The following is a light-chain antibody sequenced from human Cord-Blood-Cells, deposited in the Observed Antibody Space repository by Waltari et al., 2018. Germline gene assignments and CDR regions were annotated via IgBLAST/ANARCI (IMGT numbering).Light chain of an antibody. CDR3: QQYNSYSIT. CDR2: KAS. CDR1: QSISSW. J-gene: IGKJ5*01. Sequence: DIQMTQSPSTLSASVADRVTITCRASQSISSWLAWYQQKPGKAPKLLIYKASSLESGVPSRFSGSGSGTEFTLTISSLQPDDFATYYCQQYNSYSITFGQGTRLEIK. V-gene: IGKV1-5*03.